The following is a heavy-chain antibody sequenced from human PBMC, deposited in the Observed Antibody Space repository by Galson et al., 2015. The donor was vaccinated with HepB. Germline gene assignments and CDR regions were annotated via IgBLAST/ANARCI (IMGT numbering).Heavy chain of an antibody. D-gene: IGHD3-3*01. CDR3: AGTPPLRFLEWLLSF. V-gene: IGHV3-30-3*01. CDR1: GFTFSSYA. Sequence: SLRLSCAASGFTFSSYAMHWVRQAPGKGLEWVAVISYDGSNKYYADSVKGRFTISRDNSKNTLYLQMNSLRAEDTAVYYCAGTPPLRFLEWLLSFWGQGTLVTVSS. CDR2: ISYDGSNK. J-gene: IGHJ4*02.